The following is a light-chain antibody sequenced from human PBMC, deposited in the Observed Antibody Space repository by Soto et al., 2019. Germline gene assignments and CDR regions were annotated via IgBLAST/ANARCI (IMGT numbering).Light chain of an antibody. CDR3: QQYGSSPYT. V-gene: IGKV3-20*01. CDR2: GAS. CDR1: QSVSSAY. Sequence: EIVLTQSPGTLSLSPGERATLSCRASQSVSSAYLAWYQQKPGQAPRLLIYGASSRATGIPDRFSGSVSGTNFTLTICRLEPEDVAVYYCQQYGSSPYTFGQGTKLEIK. J-gene: IGKJ2*01.